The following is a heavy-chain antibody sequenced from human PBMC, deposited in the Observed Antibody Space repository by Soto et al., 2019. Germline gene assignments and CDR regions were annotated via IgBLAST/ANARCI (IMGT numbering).Heavy chain of an antibody. CDR1: GYTFTNFY. CDR2: VNPNGGST. CDR3: ARGLASGDY. D-gene: IGHD6-6*01. J-gene: IGHJ4*02. Sequence: QVQLVQSGAEVKEPGASVKISCKGSGYTFTNFYIHWVRQAPGLGLEWMGIVNPNGGSTNYAQNFKGRITISRDTSTSTVYMDLSSLRSEDTAVYYCARGLASGDYWGQGTLVTVSS. V-gene: IGHV1-46*01.